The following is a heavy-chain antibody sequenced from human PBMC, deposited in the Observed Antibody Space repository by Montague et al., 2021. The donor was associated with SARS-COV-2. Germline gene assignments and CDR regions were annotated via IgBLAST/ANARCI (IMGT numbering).Heavy chain of an antibody. CDR1: GFTFSSYE. CDR3: ARGGTYYDFWSGYHNYYYGMDV. D-gene: IGHD3-3*01. CDR2: ISSSGSTI. J-gene: IGHJ6*02. V-gene: IGHV3-48*03. Sequence: SLRLSCAASGFTFSSYEMNWVRQAPGTGLEWVSYISSSGSTIYXXXSXXXRFXISRDNAKNSLYLQMNSLRAEDTAVYYCARGGTYYDFWSGYHNYYYGMDVWGQGTTVTVSS.